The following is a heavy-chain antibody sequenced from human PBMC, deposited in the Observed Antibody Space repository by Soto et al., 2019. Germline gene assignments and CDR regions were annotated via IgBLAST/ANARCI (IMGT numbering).Heavy chain of an antibody. CDR3: AGPGYSSQDY. D-gene: IGHD5-18*01. CDR2: ISGSGDDT. V-gene: IGHV3-23*01. CDR1: GFTFSSFA. Sequence: LRLSCAASGFTFSSFALSWVRQAPGKGLEWVSAISGSGDDTDYADSVKGRFTISRDNSKNTLYLQMNSLRAEDTAVHYCAGPGYSSQDYWGQGALVTVSS. J-gene: IGHJ4*02.